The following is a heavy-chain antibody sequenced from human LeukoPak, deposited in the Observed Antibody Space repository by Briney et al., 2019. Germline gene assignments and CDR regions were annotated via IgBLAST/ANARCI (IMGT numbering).Heavy chain of an antibody. Sequence: ASVKVSCKDSGGTFTSYDINWVRQATGQGLEWMGWMNPNSGNTGYAQKFQGRVTMTRNTSISTAYMELSSLRSEDTAVYYCARGLRNTYYYDSSGYQGYWGQGTLVTVSS. V-gene: IGHV1-8*01. D-gene: IGHD3-22*01. CDR1: GGTFTSYD. J-gene: IGHJ4*02. CDR3: ARGLRNTYYYDSSGYQGY. CDR2: MNPNSGNT.